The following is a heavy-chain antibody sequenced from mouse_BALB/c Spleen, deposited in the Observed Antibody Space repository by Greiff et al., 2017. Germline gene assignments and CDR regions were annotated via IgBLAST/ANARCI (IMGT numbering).Heavy chain of an antibody. CDR2: IRLKSNNYAT. Sequence: EVKLQESGGGLVQPGGSMKLSCVASGFSFSNYWMNWVRQSPEKGLEWVAEIRLKSNNYATHYAVSVKGRFTISRDDSKSSVYLQMNNLRAEDTSIYYCTRLAMDYWGQGTSVTVSS. CDR3: TRLAMDY. J-gene: IGHJ4*01. V-gene: IGHV6-6*02. CDR1: GFSFSNYW.